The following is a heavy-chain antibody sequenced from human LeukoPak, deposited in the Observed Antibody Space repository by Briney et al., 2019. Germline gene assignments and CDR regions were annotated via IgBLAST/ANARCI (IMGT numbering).Heavy chain of an antibody. CDR3: ARGVDYYGV. CDR1: GGAITNYY. J-gene: IGHJ4*02. Sequence: SETLSLTCGVSGGAITNYYWNWIRQPPVKGLEWIGEINHSGGTNYNPSLKSRVTISVDTSKKQFSLKLSSVTAADTAVYYCARGVDYYGVWGQGTLVTVSS. CDR2: INHSGGT. V-gene: IGHV4-34*01. D-gene: IGHD3-10*01.